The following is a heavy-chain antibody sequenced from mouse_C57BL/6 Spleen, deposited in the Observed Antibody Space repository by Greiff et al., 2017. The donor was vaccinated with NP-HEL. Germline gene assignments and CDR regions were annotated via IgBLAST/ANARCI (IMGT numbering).Heavy chain of an antibody. J-gene: IGHJ1*03. D-gene: IGHD1-1*01. CDR3: ARYLHYYGSSYGYFDV. V-gene: IGHV1-52*01. CDR2: IDPSDSET. Sequence: QVQLKQPGAELVRPGSSVKLSCKASGYTFTSYWMHWVKQRPIQGLEWIGNIDPSDSETHYNQKFKDKATLTVDKSSSTAYMQLSSLTSEDSAVYYCARYLHYYGSSYGYFDVWGTGTTVTVSS. CDR1: GYTFTSYW.